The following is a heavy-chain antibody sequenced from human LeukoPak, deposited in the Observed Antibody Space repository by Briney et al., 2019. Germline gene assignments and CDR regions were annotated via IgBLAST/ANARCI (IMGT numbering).Heavy chain of an antibody. V-gene: IGHV4-59*01. D-gene: IGHD5-18*01. CDR2: IYYSGST. CDR3: ARVTGGYSFGAFDY. Sequence: PSETLSLTCTVSGGSISSYYWSWIRQPPGKGLEWIGYIYYSGSTTYNPSLRSRVTISVDTSKNQFSLKLSSVTAADTAVYYCARVTGGYSFGAFDYWGQGTLVTVSS. J-gene: IGHJ4*02. CDR1: GGSISSYY.